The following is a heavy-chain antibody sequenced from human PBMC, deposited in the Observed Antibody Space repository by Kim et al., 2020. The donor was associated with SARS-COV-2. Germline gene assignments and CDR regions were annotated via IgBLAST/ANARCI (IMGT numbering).Heavy chain of an antibody. J-gene: IGHJ6*03. V-gene: IGHV3-9*01. D-gene: IGHD3-16*01. Sequence: GRFTISRDNAKNSLYLQMNSLRAEDTALYYCAKGIWGSGYYYYYYYMDVWGKGTTVTVSS. CDR3: AKGIWGSGYYYYYYYMDV.